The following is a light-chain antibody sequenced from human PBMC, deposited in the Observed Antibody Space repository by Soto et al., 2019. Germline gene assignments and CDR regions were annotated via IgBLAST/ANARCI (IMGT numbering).Light chain of an antibody. V-gene: IGKV3-20*01. J-gene: IGKJ1*01. CDR1: QSVSNNY. Sequence: EIVLTQSPGTLSLSPGERATRSCRASQSVSNNYLAWYQQKPGQAPRLLIYGASSRATGIPDRFSGSGSGTDFTLTISRLEPEDFAVYYCQQYGSSGTFGQGTKVDIK. CDR3: QQYGSSGT. CDR2: GAS.